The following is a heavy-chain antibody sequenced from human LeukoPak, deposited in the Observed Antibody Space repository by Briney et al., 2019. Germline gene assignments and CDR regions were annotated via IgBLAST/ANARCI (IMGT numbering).Heavy chain of an antibody. J-gene: IGHJ3*02. CDR1: GFTFSSYA. Sequence: GGSLRLSCAASGFTFSSYAMHWVRQAPGKGLEWVAVISYDGSNKYYADSVKGRFTISRDNSKNTLYLQMNSLRAEDTAVYYCARESGSYDMWASDIWGQGTMVTVSS. CDR3: ARESGSYDMWASDI. V-gene: IGHV3-30-3*01. CDR2: ISYDGSNK. D-gene: IGHD1-26*01.